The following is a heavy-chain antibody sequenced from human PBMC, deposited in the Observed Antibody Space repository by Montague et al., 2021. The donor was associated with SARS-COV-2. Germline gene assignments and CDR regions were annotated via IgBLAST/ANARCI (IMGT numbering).Heavy chain of an antibody. V-gene: IGHV3-23*01. CDR2: ISGGGDRK. D-gene: IGHD3-22*01. CDR3: AKFSRDSSGVA. J-gene: IGHJ5*02. CDR1: GFTFSRYT. Sequence: SLGLSCAASGFTFSRYTISWVRQAPGKGLEWVSGISGGGDRKYYADSVKGRLTISRDNSKNTVYVQMNSLRAEDTAVYYCAKFSRDSSGVAWGQGTLVTVPS.